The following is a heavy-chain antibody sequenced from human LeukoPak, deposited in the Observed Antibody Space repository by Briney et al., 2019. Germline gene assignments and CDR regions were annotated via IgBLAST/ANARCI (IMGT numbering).Heavy chain of an antibody. CDR1: GFTFSSHW. D-gene: IGHD2-8*01. V-gene: IGHV3-74*01. Sequence: GGSLRLSCADSGFTFSSHWMHWVRQAPGKGLVWVARIRTDGTSTSYADSVKGRFTISRDNAKNTLYVQMNSLRVEDTAVYYCARDRFCTTDRCSDYWGQGTLVTVSS. CDR3: ARDRFCTTDRCSDY. CDR2: IRTDGTST. J-gene: IGHJ4*02.